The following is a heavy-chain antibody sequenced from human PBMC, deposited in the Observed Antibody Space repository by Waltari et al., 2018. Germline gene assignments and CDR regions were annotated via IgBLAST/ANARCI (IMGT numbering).Heavy chain of an antibody. CDR2: IYQSGST. J-gene: IGHJ4*02. Sequence: QVQLHESGPGLVKSSETLSLPCDVSGYSISRGYYWGWIRQPPGKGLEWIGTIYQSGSTYYNPSLKSRITISLDTSKNQFSLKLNSVTAADTAVYYCARHQVGGRDFEYWGQGTLVTVSS. CDR1: GYSISRGYY. V-gene: IGHV4-38-2*01. CDR3: ARHQVGGRDFEY. D-gene: IGHD1-26*01.